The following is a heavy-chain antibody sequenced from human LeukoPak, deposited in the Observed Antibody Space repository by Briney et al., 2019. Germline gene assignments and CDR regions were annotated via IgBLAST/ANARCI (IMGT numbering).Heavy chain of an antibody. CDR1: GYTFTSYY. CDR3: ARDLGYCTNGVCYDLYY. J-gene: IGHJ4*02. Sequence: ASVKVSCKAFGYTFTSYYMHWVRQAPGQGLEWMGIINPSGGSTSYAQKFQGRVTMTRDTSTSTVYMELSSLRSEDTAVYYCARDLGYCTNGVCYDLYYWGQGTLVTVSS. CDR2: INPSGGST. V-gene: IGHV1-46*01. D-gene: IGHD2-8*01.